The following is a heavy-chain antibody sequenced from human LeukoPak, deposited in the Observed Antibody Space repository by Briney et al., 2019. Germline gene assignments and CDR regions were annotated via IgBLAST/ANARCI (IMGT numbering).Heavy chain of an antibody. CDR3: AKGETSGSDYDFWSGYPNTYFDY. CDR2: IWYDGSNK. D-gene: IGHD3-3*01. CDR1: GFTFSSYG. V-gene: IGHV3-33*06. Sequence: GRSLRLSCAASGFTFSSYGMHWVRQAPGKGLEWVAVIWYDGSNKYYADSVKGRFTISRDNSNNTLYLQMNSLRAEDTAVYYCAKGETSGSDYDFWSGYPNTYFDYWGQGTLVTVSS. J-gene: IGHJ4*02.